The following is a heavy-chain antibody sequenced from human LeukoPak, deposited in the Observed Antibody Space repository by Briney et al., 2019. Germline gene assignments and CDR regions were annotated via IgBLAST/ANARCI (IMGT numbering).Heavy chain of an antibody. Sequence: SETLSLTRAVYGGSFSGYYWNWIRQPPGKGLEWIGEINHSGSTNYNPSLKSRVTISVDTSKNQFSLKLSSVTAADTAVYYCAIQRWLQFHWGQGTLVTVSS. J-gene: IGHJ4*02. CDR2: INHSGST. V-gene: IGHV4-34*01. D-gene: IGHD5-24*01. CDR1: GGSFSGYY. CDR3: AIQRWLQFH.